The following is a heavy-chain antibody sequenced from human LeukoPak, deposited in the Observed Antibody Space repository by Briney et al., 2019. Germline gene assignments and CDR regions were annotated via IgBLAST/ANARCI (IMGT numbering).Heavy chain of an antibody. CDR3: ATSGYSSSWYDRH. CDR1: GYTLTELS. D-gene: IGHD6-13*01. Sequence: ASVKVSCKVSGYTLTELSMHWVRQAPGKGLEWMGGFDPEDGGTIYAQKFQGRVTMTEDTSTDTAYMELSSLRSEDTAVYYCATSGYSSSWYDRHWGQGTLVTVSS. J-gene: IGHJ4*02. V-gene: IGHV1-24*01. CDR2: FDPEDGGT.